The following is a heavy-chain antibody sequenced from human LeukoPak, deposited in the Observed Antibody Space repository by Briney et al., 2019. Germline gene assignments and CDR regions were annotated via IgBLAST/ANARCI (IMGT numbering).Heavy chain of an antibody. D-gene: IGHD6-13*01. V-gene: IGHV4-59*12. CDR3: ARLPPRSTIAAAGSGIDY. CDR1: GGSISSYY. Sequence: SSETLSLTCTVSGGSISSYYWSWIRQPPGKGLEWIGYIYYSGSTNYNPSLKSRVTISVDTSKNQFSLKLSSVTAADTAVYYCARLPPRSTIAAAGSGIDYWGQGTLVTVSS. CDR2: IYYSGST. J-gene: IGHJ4*02.